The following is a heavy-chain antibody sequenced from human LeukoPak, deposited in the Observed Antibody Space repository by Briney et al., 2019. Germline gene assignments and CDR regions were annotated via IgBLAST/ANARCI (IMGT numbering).Heavy chain of an antibody. V-gene: IGHV4-34*01. D-gene: IGHD3-22*01. J-gene: IGHJ3*02. CDR3: ARRPRRITMIVVVITTGTNDAFDI. Sequence: SETLSLTCAVCGGSFSGYYWSWIRQPPGKGLEWIREINHSGSTNYNPSLKSRVTISVDTSKNQFSLKLSSVTAADTAVYYCARRPRRITMIVVVITTGTNDAFDIWGQGTMVTVSS. CDR2: INHSGST. CDR1: GGSFSGYY.